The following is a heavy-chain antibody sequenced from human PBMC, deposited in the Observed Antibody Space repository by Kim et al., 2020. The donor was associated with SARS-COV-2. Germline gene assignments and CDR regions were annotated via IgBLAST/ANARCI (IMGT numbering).Heavy chain of an antibody. V-gene: IGHV3-23*01. Sequence: GGSLRLSCAASGFIFTGYAINWVRQAPGMGLEWVSAISGSAVTTYFADSVKGRFTISRDNSKNTVYLQMNSLRAEDTAVYYCAKSLPWNAMDVWGQGTTV. CDR2: ISGSAVTT. D-gene: IGHD1-1*01. J-gene: IGHJ6*02. CDR3: AKSLPWNAMDV. CDR1: GFIFTGYA.